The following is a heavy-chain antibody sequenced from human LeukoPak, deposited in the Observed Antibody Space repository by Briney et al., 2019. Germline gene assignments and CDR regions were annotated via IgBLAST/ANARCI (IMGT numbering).Heavy chain of an antibody. CDR3: AKDLRGKSSTPADFDY. Sequence: GGSLRLSCAASGFTFSNFAMSWVRQAPGKGLEWVSAISGSGGSTYYADSVKGRFTISRDNSKNTLYLQMNSLRAEDTAVYYCAKDLRGKSSTPADFDYWGQGTLVTVSS. CDR2: ISGSGGST. V-gene: IGHV3-23*01. J-gene: IGHJ4*02. D-gene: IGHD6-13*01. CDR1: GFTFSNFA.